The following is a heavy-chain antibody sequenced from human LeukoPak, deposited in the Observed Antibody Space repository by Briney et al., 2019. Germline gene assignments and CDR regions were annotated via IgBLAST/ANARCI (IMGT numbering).Heavy chain of an antibody. J-gene: IGHJ6*02. D-gene: IGHD3-16*01. CDR2: INPSGGST. CDR3: ARGGVTYYDYVWGSSYGMDV. CDR1: GYTFTSYY. V-gene: IGHV1-46*01. Sequence: ASVKVSCKASGYTFTSYYMHWVRQAPGQGLEWMGVINPSGGSTSYAQKFQGRVTMTRNTSISTAYMELSSLRSEDTAVYYCARGGVTYYDYVWGSSYGMDVWGQGTTVTVSS.